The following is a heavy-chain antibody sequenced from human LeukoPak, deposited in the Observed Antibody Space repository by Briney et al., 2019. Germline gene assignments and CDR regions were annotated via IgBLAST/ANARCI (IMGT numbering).Heavy chain of an antibody. J-gene: IGHJ4*02. D-gene: IGHD1-26*01. CDR3: ASRWDISGSYGY. Sequence: GGSLRLSCAASGFIVSNYWMNWVRQAPGKGLVWVSRISSDGRTTSYADSVKGRFTISRDNAKNSLYLQMNSLRAEDTAVYYCASRWDISGSYGYWGQGTLVTVSS. CDR1: GFIVSNYW. CDR2: ISSDGRTT. V-gene: IGHV3-74*01.